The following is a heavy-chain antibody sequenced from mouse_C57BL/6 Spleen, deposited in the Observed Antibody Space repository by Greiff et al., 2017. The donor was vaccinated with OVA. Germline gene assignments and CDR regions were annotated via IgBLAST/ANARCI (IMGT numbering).Heavy chain of an antibody. CDR2: INPYNGDT. V-gene: IGHV1-20*01. D-gene: IGHD2-1*01. CDR3: ARSGVRGNYYAMDY. CDR1: GYSFTGYF. J-gene: IGHJ4*01. Sequence: VQLQQSGPELVKPGDSVKISCKASGYSFTGYFMNWVMQSHGQSLEWIGRINPYNGDTFYNQKFKGKATLTVDKSSSTAHMELRSLTSEDSAVYYCARSGVRGNYYAMDYWGQGTSVTVSS.